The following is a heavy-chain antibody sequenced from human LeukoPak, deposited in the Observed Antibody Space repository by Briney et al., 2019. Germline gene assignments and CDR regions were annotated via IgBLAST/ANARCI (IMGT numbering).Heavy chain of an antibody. Sequence: SETLSLTCDVYGGSFRGYYWSWIRQPPGKGLEWIGEINHSGSTNYNPSLKSRVTISVDTSKNQFSLKLSSVTAADTAVYYCARVGRLMVRDPRGAFDIWGQGTMVTVSS. CDR2: INHSGST. J-gene: IGHJ3*02. CDR3: ARVGRLMVRDPRGAFDI. V-gene: IGHV4-34*01. D-gene: IGHD3-10*01. CDR1: GGSFRGYY.